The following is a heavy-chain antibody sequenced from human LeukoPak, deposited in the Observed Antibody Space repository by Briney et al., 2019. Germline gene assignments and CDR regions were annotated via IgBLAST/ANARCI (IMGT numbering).Heavy chain of an antibody. CDR3: ARYHYDYIWGSYRTFDY. D-gene: IGHD3-16*02. Sequence: GASVKVSCKASGYTFTSYGISWVRQAPGQGLEWMGWISAYNGNTNYAQKLQGRVTMTTDTSTSTAYMELRSLRSDDTAVYYCARYHYDYIWGSYRTFDYWGQGTLVTVSS. CDR1: GYTFTSYG. V-gene: IGHV1-18*01. J-gene: IGHJ4*02. CDR2: ISAYNGNT.